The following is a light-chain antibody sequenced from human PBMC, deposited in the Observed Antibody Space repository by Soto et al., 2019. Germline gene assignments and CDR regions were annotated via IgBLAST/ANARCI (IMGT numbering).Light chain of an antibody. CDR1: SGNIATNY. V-gene: IGLV6-57*03. CDR3: QSYDDSNQRV. CDR2: EDN. J-gene: IGLJ3*02. Sequence: NFMLTQPHSVSESPGKRVTISCTRSSGNIATNYVQWYQQRPGSAPTTVIYEDNQRPSGVPDRFSGSIDRSSNSASLTISGLKTEDEADYYCQSYDDSNQRVFGGGTKLTVL.